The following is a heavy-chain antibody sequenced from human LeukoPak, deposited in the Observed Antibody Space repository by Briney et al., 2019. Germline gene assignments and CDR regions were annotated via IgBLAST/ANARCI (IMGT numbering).Heavy chain of an antibody. CDR1: GGSISSSSYY. D-gene: IGHD6-13*01. V-gene: IGHV4-39*07. Sequence: SETLSLTCTVSGGSISSSSYYWGWIRQPPGKGLEWIGSIYYSGSTYYNPSLKSRVTISVDTSKNQFSLKLSSVTAADTAVYYCARAGYSSSWYVHWFDPWGQGTLVTVSS. J-gene: IGHJ5*02. CDR2: IYYSGST. CDR3: ARAGYSSSWYVHWFDP.